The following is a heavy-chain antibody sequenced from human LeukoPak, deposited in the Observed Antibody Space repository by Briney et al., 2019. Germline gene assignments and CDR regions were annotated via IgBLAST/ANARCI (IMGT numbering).Heavy chain of an antibody. CDR2: INPNSGGT. Sequence: GASVKISCKASGYTFTGYYMHWVRQAPGQGLEWMGWINPNSGGTNYARKFQGRVTMTRDTSISTAYMELSRLRSDDTAVYYCAREGTYYDILTGRREDAFDIWGQGTMVTVSS. CDR1: GYTFTGYY. V-gene: IGHV1-2*02. J-gene: IGHJ3*02. D-gene: IGHD3-9*01. CDR3: AREGTYYDILTGRREDAFDI.